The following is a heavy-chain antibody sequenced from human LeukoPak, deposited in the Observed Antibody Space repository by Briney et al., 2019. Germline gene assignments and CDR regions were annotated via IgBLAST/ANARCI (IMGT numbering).Heavy chain of an antibody. D-gene: IGHD2-2*01. J-gene: IGHJ5*02. CDR3: AKDRDIVVEGALDP. Sequence: GGSLRLSCAASGFTFSSYGMHWVRQAPGKGLEWVAFIRYDGSNKYYADSVKGRFTISRDNSKNTLYLQMNSLRAEDTAVYYCAKDRDIVVEGALDPWGQGTLVTVSS. V-gene: IGHV3-30*02. CDR2: IRYDGSNK. CDR1: GFTFSSYG.